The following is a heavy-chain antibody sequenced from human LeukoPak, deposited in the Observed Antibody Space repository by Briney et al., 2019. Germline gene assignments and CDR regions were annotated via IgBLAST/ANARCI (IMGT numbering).Heavy chain of an antibody. CDR1: GDSISGFY. D-gene: IGHD2-2*01. V-gene: IGHV4-59*08. CDR3: AVDCSSPSCYGQSAFDI. Sequence: SETLSLTCTVSGDSISGFYWNWIRQPPGKGLEWIGYMYYSGSTNYNPSLKSRVTISVDTSKNQFSLKLSSVTAADTAVYYCAVDCSSPSCYGQSAFDIWGQGTMVTVSS. J-gene: IGHJ3*02. CDR2: MYYSGST.